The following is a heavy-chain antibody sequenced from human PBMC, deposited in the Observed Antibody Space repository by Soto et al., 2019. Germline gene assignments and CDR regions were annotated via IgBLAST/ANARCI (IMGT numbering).Heavy chain of an antibody. Sequence: SETLSLTWTVSGASINDYYWSWILQPPGQGLEWIGFVYYSGSTTYNPSLKSRVTISVDTSKNQFSLKLNSVTAADTAVYYCSCQPGVTYWGPGTLDIVSS. CDR2: VYYSGST. V-gene: IGHV4-59*01. CDR1: GASINDYY. CDR3: SCQPGVTY. D-gene: IGHD3-3*01. J-gene: IGHJ4*02.